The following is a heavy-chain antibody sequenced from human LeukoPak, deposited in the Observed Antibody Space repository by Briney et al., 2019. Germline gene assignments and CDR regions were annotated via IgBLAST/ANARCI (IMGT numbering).Heavy chain of an antibody. J-gene: IGHJ4*02. CDR2: IYYSGST. CDR3: ARDPTYYYDSSGFY. Sequence: RPSETLSLTCTVSGGSISSSSYYWGWIRQPPGKGLEWIGSIYYSGSTYYNPSLKSRVTISVDTSKNQFSLKLSSVTAADTAVYYCARDPTYYYDSSGFYWGQGTLVTVSS. D-gene: IGHD3-22*01. V-gene: IGHV4-39*07. CDR1: GGSISSSSYY.